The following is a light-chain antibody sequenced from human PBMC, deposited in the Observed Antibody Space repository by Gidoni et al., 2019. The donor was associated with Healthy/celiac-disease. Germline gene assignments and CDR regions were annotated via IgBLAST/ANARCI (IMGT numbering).Light chain of an antibody. V-gene: IGKV3-15*01. CDR3: QQFNNWPT. CDR1: QSVSSSY. Sequence: EIVMTQSPATLSVSPGERATLSCRASQSVSSSYLAWYQQKPGQGPRLLIYGASTRATGIPARFSGSGSGTEFTLTISSLQSEDFAVYYCQQFNNWPTFGQGTKVEI. CDR2: GAS. J-gene: IGKJ1*01.